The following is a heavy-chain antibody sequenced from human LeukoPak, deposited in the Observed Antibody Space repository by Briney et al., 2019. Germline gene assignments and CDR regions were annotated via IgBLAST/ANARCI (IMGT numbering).Heavy chain of an antibody. D-gene: IGHD2/OR15-2a*01. CDR1: GGSISSYY. CDR2: IYTSGST. V-gene: IGHV4-4*07. Sequence: PSETLSLTCTVSGGSISSYYWSWIRQPAGKGLEWIGRIYTSGSTNYNPSLKSRVTISVDKSKNQFSLKLSSVTAADTAVYYCARDRPRYQLKYRKGPFSNWFDPWGQGTLVTVSS. CDR3: ARDRPRYQLKYRKGPFSNWFDP. J-gene: IGHJ5*02.